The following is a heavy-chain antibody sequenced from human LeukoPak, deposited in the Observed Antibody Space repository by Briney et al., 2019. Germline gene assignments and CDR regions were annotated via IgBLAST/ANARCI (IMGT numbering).Heavy chain of an antibody. CDR1: GFTFSSYA. CDR3: AKGGNWNGLNYFDY. J-gene: IGHJ4*02. D-gene: IGHD1-1*01. CDR2: ISGSGGST. V-gene: IGHV3-23*01. Sequence: GGTLRLSCAASGFTFSSYAMSWVRQAPGKGLEWVSAISGSGGSTYYADSVKGRFTISRDNSKNTLYLQMNSLRAEDTAVYYCAKGGNWNGLNYFDYWGQGTLVTVSS.